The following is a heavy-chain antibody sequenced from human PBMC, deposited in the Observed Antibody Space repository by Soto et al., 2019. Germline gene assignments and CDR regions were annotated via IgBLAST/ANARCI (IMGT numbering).Heavy chain of an antibody. V-gene: IGHV1-8*01. Sequence: QVQLVQSGAEVKKPGASVKVSCKASGYTFTNNGINWVRQATGQGLEWMGWMNPTTGETGYTEKIPGRLAMTRDTPITTAYMELTSLTSDDTAVYYCTRAGDSGAWISIWGQGTLVTVSS. J-gene: IGHJ4*02. CDR3: TRAGDSGAWISI. CDR2: MNPTTGET. CDR1: GYTFTNNG. D-gene: IGHD7-27*01.